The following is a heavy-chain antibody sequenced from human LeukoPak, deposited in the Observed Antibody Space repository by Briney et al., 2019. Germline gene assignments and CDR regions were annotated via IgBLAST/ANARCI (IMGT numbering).Heavy chain of an antibody. J-gene: IGHJ4*02. CDR3: ARDRFRYCSGAYCSHFEF. D-gene: IGHD2-15*01. CDR2: INWNTGTI. V-gene: IGHV3-9*03. CDR1: GFIFDDYA. Sequence: GGSLRLSCAASGFIFDDYAMHWVRQAPGKGLEWVSGINWNTGTIGYADSVKGRFTISRDNAKNSLYLQMNSLRADDMAFYYCARDRFRYCSGAYCSHFEFWGQGTLVSVSS.